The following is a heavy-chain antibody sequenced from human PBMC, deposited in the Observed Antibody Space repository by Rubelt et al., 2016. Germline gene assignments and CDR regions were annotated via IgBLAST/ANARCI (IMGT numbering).Heavy chain of an antibody. Sequence: QVQLVQSGAEVKKPGASVKVSCKASGYTFTSYDINWVRPATGQGLEWMGWMHPNSGSTGYAQKFQGRVNMTRNTTISTAYKELSSLRSEDTAVYYCARMVNDFWSGYHNWFDPWGQGTLVTVSS. V-gene: IGHV1-8*01. D-gene: IGHD3-3*01. CDR1: GYTFTSYD. CDR2: MHPNSGST. J-gene: IGHJ5*02. CDR3: ARMVNDFWSGYHNWFDP.